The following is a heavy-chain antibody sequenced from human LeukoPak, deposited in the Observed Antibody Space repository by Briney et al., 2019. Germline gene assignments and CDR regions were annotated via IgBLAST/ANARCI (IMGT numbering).Heavy chain of an antibody. CDR3: ARDNIVVVVAATPTPFDY. CDR2: ISAYNGNT. CDR1: GYTFTSYG. Sequence: ASVKVSCKASGYTFTSYGIRWVRQAPGQGLEWMGWISAYNGNTNYAQKLQGRVTMTTDTSTSTAYMELRSLRSDDTAVYYCARDNIVVVVAATPTPFDYWGQGTLVTVSS. D-gene: IGHD2-15*01. J-gene: IGHJ4*02. V-gene: IGHV1-18*01.